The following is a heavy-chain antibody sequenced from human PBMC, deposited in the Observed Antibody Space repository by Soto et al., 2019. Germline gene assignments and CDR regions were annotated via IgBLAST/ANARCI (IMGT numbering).Heavy chain of an antibody. D-gene: IGHD3-9*01. J-gene: IGHJ4*02. CDR2: VSHRGNT. CDR3: ARYSLTPAWSKFDY. V-gene: IGHV4-31*11. Sequence: SETLSLTCAVCGVSVGSDSYYWSWIRQHPWKGLEWVGFVSHRGNTYYNPSLKSRLTLSVDMSKNQFFLHLTSVTAADKAVYFCARYSLTPAWSKFDYWGQGTLVAVSS. CDR1: GVSVGSDSYY.